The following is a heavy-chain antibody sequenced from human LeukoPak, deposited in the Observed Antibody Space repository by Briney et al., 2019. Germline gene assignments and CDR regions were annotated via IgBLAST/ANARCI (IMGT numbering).Heavy chain of an antibody. CDR3: AKHTSITIFGWFDP. J-gene: IGHJ5*02. D-gene: IGHD3-9*01. CDR1: GFTFSSYA. Sequence: GGSLRLSCAASGFTFSSYAMSWVRQAPGKGLEWVSAISDSGGSTYYADSVKGRFTISRDNSKNTLYLQMNSLRAEDTAVYYCAKHTSITIFGWFDPWGQGTLVTVSS. CDR2: ISDSGGST. V-gene: IGHV3-23*01.